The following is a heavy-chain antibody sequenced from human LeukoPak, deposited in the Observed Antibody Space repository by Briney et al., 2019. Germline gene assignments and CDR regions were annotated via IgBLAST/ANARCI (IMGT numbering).Heavy chain of an antibody. J-gene: IGHJ4*02. CDR1: GDSFTSVTDY. CDR2: GDYSGGT. D-gene: IGHD2-2*01. CDR3: ARIPVKKYCSSTSCFIGDY. V-gene: IGHV4-39*01. Sequence: SETLSLTCTVSGDSFTSVTDYWAWIRQPPGKGLEWIASGDYSGGTYYNPSLESRVAISADMSKNQFSLKLSSVTAADTAVYYCARIPVKKYCSSTSCFIGDYWGQGTLVTVSS.